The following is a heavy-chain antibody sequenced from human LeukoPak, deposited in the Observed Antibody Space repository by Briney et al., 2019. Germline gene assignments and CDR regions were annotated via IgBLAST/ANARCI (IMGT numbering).Heavy chain of an antibody. Sequence: GGSLRLSCAASGFSFSTRGMHWDRQAPGKGLEWVAAISYDGSNKYYADSVKDRFTISRDNSKNTLDLQMNSLRAEDTAVYYCARLYSSGWYADHWGQGTLVTVSS. D-gene: IGHD6-19*01. CDR1: GFSFSTRG. J-gene: IGHJ4*02. V-gene: IGHV3-33*01. CDR2: ISYDGSNK. CDR3: ARLYSSGWYADH.